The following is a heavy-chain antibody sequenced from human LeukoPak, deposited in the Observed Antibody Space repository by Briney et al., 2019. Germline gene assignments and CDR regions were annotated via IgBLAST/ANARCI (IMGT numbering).Heavy chain of an antibody. Sequence: SETLSLTCAVYGGSFSGYYWSWIRQPPGKGLEWIGEINHSGSTNYNPSLKSRVTISVDTSKNLFSLKLSSVTAADTAVYYCARGPIVVVPAAERNWFDPWGQGTLVTVSS. CDR1: GGSFSGYY. CDR2: INHSGST. J-gene: IGHJ5*02. CDR3: ARGPIVVVPAAERNWFDP. D-gene: IGHD2-2*01. V-gene: IGHV4-34*01.